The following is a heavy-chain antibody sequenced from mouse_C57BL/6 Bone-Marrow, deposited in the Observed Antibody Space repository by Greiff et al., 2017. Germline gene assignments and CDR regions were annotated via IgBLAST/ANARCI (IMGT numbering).Heavy chain of an antibody. V-gene: IGHV1-59*01. CDR1: GYTFTSYW. CDR3: ARRRLRRGDYFDY. D-gene: IGHD2-4*01. J-gene: IGHJ2*01. Sequence: QVQLQQPGAELVRPGTSVNLSCKASGYTFTSYWMHWVKQRPGQGLEWIGVIDPSDSYTNYNQKFKGKATLTVDTSSSTAYMQLSSLTSEDSAVYYCARRRLRRGDYFDYWGQGTTLTVSS. CDR2: IDPSDSYT.